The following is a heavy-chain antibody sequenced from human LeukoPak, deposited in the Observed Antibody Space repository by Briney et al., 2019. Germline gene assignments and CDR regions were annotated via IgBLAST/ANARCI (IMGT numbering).Heavy chain of an antibody. J-gene: IGHJ5*02. CDR2: MYGDMSDI. CDR1: GFTFSDSW. CDR3: ARDLGLRGST. Sequence: GGSLRLSCAVSGFTFSDSWMHWVRQAPGKGLVWVSRMYGDMSDISYADSVKGRFTISRDNAKNTVYLQMNSLRGEDTAVYYCARDLGLRGSTWGQGTLVTVSS. D-gene: IGHD4-23*01. V-gene: IGHV3-74*01.